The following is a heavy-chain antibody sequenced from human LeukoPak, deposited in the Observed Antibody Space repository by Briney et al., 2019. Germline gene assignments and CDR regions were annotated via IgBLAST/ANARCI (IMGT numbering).Heavy chain of an antibody. J-gene: IGHJ6*03. D-gene: IGHD2-21*02. CDR2: ISATGGST. V-gene: IGHV3-23*01. CDR3: AKRGDHFYMDV. CDR1: GFTFTTYA. Sequence: GSLRLSCAASGFTFTTYAMSWVRQAPGKGLEWVSTISATGGSTYYADSVKGRFTISRDNSKNTLYLQMNSLRAEDTAVYYCAKRGDHFYMDVWGNGTTVTVSS.